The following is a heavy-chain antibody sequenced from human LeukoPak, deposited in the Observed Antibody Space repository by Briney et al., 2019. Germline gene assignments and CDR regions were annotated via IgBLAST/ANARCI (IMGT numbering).Heavy chain of an antibody. CDR3: AKEGEQRTSSRWHGIDY. D-gene: IGHD6-13*01. CDR1: GFTFSSFG. V-gene: IGHV3-33*06. CDR2: IWYDGNNK. Sequence: GRSLRLSCAASGFTFSSFGMHWVRQAPGKGLEWVAVIWYDGNNKYYADSVKGRFTISRDNSKNTLYLQMNALRAEDTAVYYCAKEGEQRTSSRWHGIDYWGQGTLVTVSS. J-gene: IGHJ4*02.